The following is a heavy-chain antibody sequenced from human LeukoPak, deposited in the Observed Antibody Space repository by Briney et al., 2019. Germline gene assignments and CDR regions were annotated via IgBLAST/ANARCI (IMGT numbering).Heavy chain of an antibody. V-gene: IGHV4-34*01. CDR1: GGSFSGYY. CDR3: ARGHAGDSSWYLIWCDP. D-gene: IGHD6-13*01. J-gene: IGHJ5*02. CDR2: INHSGST. Sequence: PSETLSLTCAVYGGSFSGYYWSWIRQPPGKGLEWIGEINHSGSTNYNPSLTSRVTISVDTSKNQFSLTLSSVTDAAVDVCYCARGHAGDSSWYLIWCDPWGQGTLVTVSS.